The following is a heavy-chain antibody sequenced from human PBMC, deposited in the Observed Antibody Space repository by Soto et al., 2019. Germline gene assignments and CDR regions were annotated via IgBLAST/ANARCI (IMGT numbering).Heavy chain of an antibody. CDR2: IWYDGSNK. D-gene: IGHD6-25*01. CDR3: ARDDITRRAGAICGMDV. Sequence: PGGSLRLSCAASGFSFSNYGMHWVRQAPGKGLEWVAVIWYDGSNKYYADSVKGRFSISRDNSKNTMCLEMNSMRAKDTDESYCARDDITRRAGAICGMDVWGQGSTVTVSS. V-gene: IGHV3-33*01. J-gene: IGHJ6*02. CDR1: GFSFSNYG.